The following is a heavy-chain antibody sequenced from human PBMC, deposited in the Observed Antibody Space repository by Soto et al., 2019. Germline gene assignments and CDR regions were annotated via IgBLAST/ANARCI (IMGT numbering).Heavy chain of an antibody. CDR3: ARGGRTIFGRYFDY. CDR1: GGSISSGGYY. CDR2: IYYSGST. V-gene: IGHV4-31*03. J-gene: IGHJ4*02. D-gene: IGHD3-3*01. Sequence: SETLSLTCTVSGGSISSGGYYWSWIRQHPGKGLEWIGYIYYSGSTYYNPSLKSRVTISVDTSKNQFSLKLSSVTAADTAVYYCARGGRTIFGRYFDYWGQGTLVTVSS.